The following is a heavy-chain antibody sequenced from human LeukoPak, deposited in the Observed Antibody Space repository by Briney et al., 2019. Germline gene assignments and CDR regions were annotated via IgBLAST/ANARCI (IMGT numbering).Heavy chain of an antibody. J-gene: IGHJ4*02. D-gene: IGHD1-26*01. Sequence: GGSLRLSCAASGFTFSTYAMHWVRQAPGKGLEYVSGISSNGVSTYYANSVKGRFTISRDISKNTLYLQMGSLRPEDMAVYYCARWGSYPGTVGFDYWGQGTLVTVSS. CDR1: GFTFSTYA. V-gene: IGHV3-64*01. CDR3: ARWGSYPGTVGFDY. CDR2: ISSNGVST.